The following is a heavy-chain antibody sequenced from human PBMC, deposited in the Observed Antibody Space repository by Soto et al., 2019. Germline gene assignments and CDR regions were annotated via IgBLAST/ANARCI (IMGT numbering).Heavy chain of an antibody. CDR2: IYSGGST. V-gene: IGHV3-53*01. CDR1: GFTVSSNY. Sequence: GGSLRLSCAASGFTVSSNYMSWVRQAPGKGLEWVSVIYSGGSTYYADSVKGRFTISRDNSKNTLYLQMNSLTAEDAAVYYCAIPYCSSTSCPAPYYYYYYGMGVRGQRTTVTGSS. CDR3: AIPYCSSTSCPAPYYYYYYGMGV. D-gene: IGHD2-2*01. J-gene: IGHJ6*02.